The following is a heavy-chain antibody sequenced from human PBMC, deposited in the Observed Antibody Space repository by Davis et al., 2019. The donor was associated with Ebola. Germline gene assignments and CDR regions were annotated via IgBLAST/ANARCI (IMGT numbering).Heavy chain of an antibody. Sequence: GESLKISCAASGFTFSNSWMHWVRQAPGKGLVWVSRINTDGSTISYADSVKGRFTISRDDSKNMLYLQMNSLRAEDTAVYYCARGSRNMDVWGQGTTVTVSS. J-gene: IGHJ6*02. CDR2: INTDGSTI. V-gene: IGHV3-74*01. CDR3: ARGSRNMDV. CDR1: GFTFSNSW.